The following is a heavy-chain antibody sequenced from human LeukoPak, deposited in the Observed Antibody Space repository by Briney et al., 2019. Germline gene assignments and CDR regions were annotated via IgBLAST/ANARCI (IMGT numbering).Heavy chain of an antibody. CDR2: ISNSGSTI. Sequence: GALRLSCAASGFTVSSNYMSWVRQAPGKGLEWVSYISNSGSTIYYADSVKGRFTISRDNAKNSLYLQMNSLRAEDTAVYYCARDSAAAGYDYYGMDVWGQGTTVTVSS. CDR1: GFTVSSNY. J-gene: IGHJ6*02. V-gene: IGHV3-11*01. D-gene: IGHD6-13*01. CDR3: ARDSAAAGYDYYGMDV.